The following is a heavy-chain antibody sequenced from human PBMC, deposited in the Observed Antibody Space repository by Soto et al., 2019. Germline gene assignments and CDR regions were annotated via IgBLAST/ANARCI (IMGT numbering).Heavy chain of an antibody. D-gene: IGHD1-1*01. CDR3: PNQTTSDTVDV. CDR2: TYHGGAT. J-gene: IGHJ6*03. CDR1: GVSIIGHYW. Sequence: SETLSLTCAVSGVSIIGHYWWSWGRQTAGKGLEWIGETYHGGATYYNPSLKSRVTISTDESKNQLSLKLNFVTAADTAVYYCPNQTTSDTVDVWGKGTAVT. V-gene: IGHV4-4*02.